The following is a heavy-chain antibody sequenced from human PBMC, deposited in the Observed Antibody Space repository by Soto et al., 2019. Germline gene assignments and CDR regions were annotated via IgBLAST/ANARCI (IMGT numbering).Heavy chain of an antibody. D-gene: IGHD6-13*01. J-gene: IGHJ4*02. Sequence: GGSLRLSCAASGFTFSSYGMHWVRQAPGKGLEWVAVIWYDGSNKYYADSVKGRFTISRDNSKNTLYLQMNSLRAEDTAVYYCARTGGSSWPIDYWGQGTLVTVSS. CDR3: ARTGGSSWPIDY. V-gene: IGHV3-33*01. CDR1: GFTFSSYG. CDR2: IWYDGSNK.